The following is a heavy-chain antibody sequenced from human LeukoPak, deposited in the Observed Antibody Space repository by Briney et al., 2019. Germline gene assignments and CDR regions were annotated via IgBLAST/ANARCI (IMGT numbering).Heavy chain of an antibody. V-gene: IGHV3-30*18. Sequence: PGRSLRLSCAASGFTFSSYGMHWVRQAPGKGLEWVAVISYDGSNKYYADSVKGRFTISRDNSKNTLYLQINSLRAEDTAVYYCAKDWHGSSWYYLDCWGQGTLVTVSS. CDR2: ISYDGSNK. D-gene: IGHD6-13*01. J-gene: IGHJ4*02. CDR1: GFTFSSYG. CDR3: AKDWHGSSWYYLDC.